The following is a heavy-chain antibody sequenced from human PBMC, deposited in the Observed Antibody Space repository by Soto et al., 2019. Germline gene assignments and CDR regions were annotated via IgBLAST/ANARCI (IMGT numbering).Heavy chain of an antibody. CDR3: ARVPSSSYHYFDY. Sequence: EVQLVESGGGLVQPGGSLRLSCAASGFTVSSYYMSWVRQAPGKGLEWVSVIYSAGSADFADSVKGIFTISRDNSKNTLYLQMSSLRADDTAVYYCARVPSSSYHYFDYWGQGTLVTVSS. J-gene: IGHJ4*02. CDR1: GFTVSSYY. V-gene: IGHV3-66*01. D-gene: IGHD6-13*01. CDR2: IYSAGSA.